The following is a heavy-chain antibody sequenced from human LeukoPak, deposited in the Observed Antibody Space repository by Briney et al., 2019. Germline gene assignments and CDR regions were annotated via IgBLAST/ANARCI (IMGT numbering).Heavy chain of an antibody. Sequence: ASVKVSCKTSGHTFTNYYIHWVRQAPGQGLEWMGIINPNGGSTSHAQKFEGRLAMTRDMSTSTVYMELSSLRSEDTAVYYCARDSHYQDGYNYPLDDWGQGILVTVSS. CDR3: ARDSHYQDGYNYPLDD. CDR1: GHTFTNYY. CDR2: INPNGGST. D-gene: IGHD5-24*01. V-gene: IGHV1-46*01. J-gene: IGHJ4*02.